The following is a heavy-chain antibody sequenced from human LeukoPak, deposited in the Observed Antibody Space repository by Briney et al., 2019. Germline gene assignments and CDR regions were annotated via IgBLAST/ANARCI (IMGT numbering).Heavy chain of an antibody. J-gene: IGHJ4*02. CDR2: ISSSSSYI. CDR1: GFTFSSYS. CDR3: ARDPYSSSWSPHFDY. D-gene: IGHD6-13*01. Sequence: PGGPLRLSCAASGFTFSSYSMNWVRQAPGKGLEWVSSISSSSSYIYYADSVKGRFTISRDNAKNSLYLQMNSLRAEDTAVYYCARDPYSSSWSPHFDYWGQGTLVTVSS. V-gene: IGHV3-21*01.